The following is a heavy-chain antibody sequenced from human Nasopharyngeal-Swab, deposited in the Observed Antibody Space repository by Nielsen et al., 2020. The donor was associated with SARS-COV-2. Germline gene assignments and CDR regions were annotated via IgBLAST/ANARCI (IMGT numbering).Heavy chain of an antibody. Sequence: ASVKVSCKASGYTFTGYYMHWVRQAPGQGLEWMGWINPNSGGTNYAQKFQGRVTMTRDTSISTAYMKLSRLRSDDTAVYYCARDTTVSSNAFDIWGQGTMVTVSS. V-gene: IGHV1-2*02. CDR1: GYTFTGYY. D-gene: IGHD4-17*01. CDR2: INPNSGGT. J-gene: IGHJ3*02. CDR3: ARDTTVSSNAFDI.